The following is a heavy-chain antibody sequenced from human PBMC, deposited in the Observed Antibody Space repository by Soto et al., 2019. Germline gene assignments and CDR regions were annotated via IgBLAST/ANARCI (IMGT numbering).Heavy chain of an antibody. V-gene: IGHV1-18*01. J-gene: IGHJ4*02. CDR2: ISAYNGNT. Sequence: ASVKVSCKASGYTFTSYGISWVRQAPGQGLEWMGWISAYNGNTNYAQKLQGRVTMTTDTSTSTAYMELRSLRSDDTAVYYCARGESVYCSGGSCPTWPFDYWGQGTLVTVSS. CDR1: GYTFTSYG. D-gene: IGHD2-15*01. CDR3: ARGESVYCSGGSCPTWPFDY.